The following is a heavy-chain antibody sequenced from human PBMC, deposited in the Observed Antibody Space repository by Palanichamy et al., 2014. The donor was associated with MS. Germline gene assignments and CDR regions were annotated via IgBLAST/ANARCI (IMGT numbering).Heavy chain of an antibody. V-gene: IGHV1-69*06. CDR2: IIPIFGTA. J-gene: IGHJ6*02. D-gene: IGHD6-19*01. CDR1: GGTFSSYA. CDR3: ARATGFIAVAGTGGHYYYGMDV. Sequence: VQLVAVWGREVEEDLGPPVKVSCKASGGTFSSYAISWVRQAPGQGLEWMGGIIPIFGTANYAQKFQGRVTITADKSTSTAYMELSSLRSEDTAVYYCARATGFIAVAGTGGHYYYGMDVWGQGTTVTVSS.